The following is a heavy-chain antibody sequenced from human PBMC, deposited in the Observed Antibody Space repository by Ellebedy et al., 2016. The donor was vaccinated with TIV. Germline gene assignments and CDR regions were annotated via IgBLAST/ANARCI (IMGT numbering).Heavy chain of an antibody. J-gene: IGHJ4*02. CDR2: IDGTSRCI. CDR3: ADSLFGDSQTP. CDR1: GFTFSDYA. D-gene: IGHD3-10*01. Sequence: GESLKISCAASGFTFSDYAMTWVRQAPGKGLEWVSSIDGTSRCIYYADSVKGRFTISRDNARNSMYLQMNSLRVDDTAVYYCADSLFGDSQTPWGQGTLVTVSS. V-gene: IGHV3-21*01.